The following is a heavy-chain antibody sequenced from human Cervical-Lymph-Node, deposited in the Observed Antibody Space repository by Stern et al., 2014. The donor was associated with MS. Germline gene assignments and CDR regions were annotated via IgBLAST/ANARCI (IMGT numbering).Heavy chain of an antibody. CDR2: ISGRGGST. CDR1: GFTFSSYA. J-gene: IGHJ6*02. CDR3: AKGGIVVVPAAINYYYGMDV. Sequence: EVQLLESGGDLVQPGGSLRLSCAASGFTFSSYAMSWVRQAPGKGLECVSAISGRGGSTYYADSVKGRFTISRDNSKNTLYLQMISLRAEDTAVYYCAKGGIVVVPAAINYYYGMDVWGQGTTVTVSS. V-gene: IGHV3-23*01. D-gene: IGHD2-2*01.